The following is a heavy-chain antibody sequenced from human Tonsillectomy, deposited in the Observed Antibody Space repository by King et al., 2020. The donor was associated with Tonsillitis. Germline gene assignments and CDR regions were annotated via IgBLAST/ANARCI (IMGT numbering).Heavy chain of an antibody. J-gene: IGHJ5*02. V-gene: IGHV4-59*01. CDR3: ARDFGDFWSGNWFDP. CDR1: GGSISRYY. Sequence: QLQESGPGLVKPSETLSLTCIVSGGSISRYYWSWFRQSPGKGLEWIGYIDYSGSTNYNPSLKSRVTISVDTSKNQFSLKVSSVTAADTAVYYCARDFGDFWSGNWFDPWGQGTLVTVSS. D-gene: IGHD3-3*01. CDR2: IDYSGST.